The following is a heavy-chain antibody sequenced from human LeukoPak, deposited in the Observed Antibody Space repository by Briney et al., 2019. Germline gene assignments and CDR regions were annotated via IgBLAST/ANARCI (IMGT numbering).Heavy chain of an antibody. CDR1: GYSISSGYY. V-gene: IGHV4-38-2*02. Sequence: PSETLSLTCTVSGYSISSGYYWGWIRQPPGKGLEWIGSIYHSGSTYYNPSLKSRVTISIDTSKNQFSLKLSSVAATDTAVYYCARESYDSSDEEDYWGQGTLVTVSS. J-gene: IGHJ4*02. D-gene: IGHD3-22*01. CDR3: ARESYDSSDEEDY. CDR2: IYHSGST.